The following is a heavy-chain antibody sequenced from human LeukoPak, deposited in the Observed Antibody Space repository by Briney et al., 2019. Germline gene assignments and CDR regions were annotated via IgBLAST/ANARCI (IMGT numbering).Heavy chain of an antibody. CDR3: AKTGDGNGYYYFDY. CDR1: GFTFSTYG. CDR2: ISYAGSNK. Sequence: PGGSLRLSCAASGFTFSTYGMHWVRQAPGKGLEWVAVISYAGSNKYYADSVKGRFTISRDNSKNTLFLQMSSLRAEDTAVYYCAKTGDGNGYYYFDYWGQGTLVTVSS. V-gene: IGHV3-30*18. J-gene: IGHJ4*02. D-gene: IGHD3-22*01.